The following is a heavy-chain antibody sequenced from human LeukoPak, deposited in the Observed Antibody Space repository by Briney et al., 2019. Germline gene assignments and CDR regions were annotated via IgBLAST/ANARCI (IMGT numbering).Heavy chain of an antibody. J-gene: IGHJ3*02. CDR1: GYSISSGYY. CDR2: IYHSGST. Sequence: PSETLSLTCTVSGYSISSGYYWGWIRQPPGKGLEWIGSIYHSGSTYYNPSLKSRVTISVDTSKNQFSLKLSSVTAADTAVYYCARWDGSGPGFLPPITNAFDIWGQGTMVTVSS. D-gene: IGHD1-26*01. V-gene: IGHV4-38-2*02. CDR3: ARWDGSGPGFLPPITNAFDI.